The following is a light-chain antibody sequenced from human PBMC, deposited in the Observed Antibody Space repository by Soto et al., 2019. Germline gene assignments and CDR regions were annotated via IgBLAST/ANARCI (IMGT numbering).Light chain of an antibody. Sequence: QYALTQPASVSGSPGQSITISCTGSSSDIGAYNYVSWFQQYPGKAPKLIISEVSNRPSGVSNRFSGSKSGTAASLTISGLQTEDEADYFCFSFTTDWTHVFGTGTKVTVL. J-gene: IGLJ1*01. CDR2: EVS. V-gene: IGLV2-14*01. CDR3: FSFTTDWTHV. CDR1: SSDIGAYNY.